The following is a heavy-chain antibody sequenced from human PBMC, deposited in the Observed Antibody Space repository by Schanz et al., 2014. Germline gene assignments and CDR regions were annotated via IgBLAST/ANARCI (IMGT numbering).Heavy chain of an antibody. J-gene: IGHJ2*01. V-gene: IGHV1-2*02. Sequence: QVQLVQSGAEVKKPGASVKVSCKASGYTFSDYYIHWVRQAPGQGLEWMGWINPNSGDTNYAQKFQGGVTMTRDTSISTAYMEVSRLKSDDTAVYYCARLSVAGRPHVNYWYFDLWGRGTLVTVSS. CDR3: ARLSVAGRPHVNYWYFDL. CDR1: GYTFSDYY. D-gene: IGHD6-19*01. CDR2: INPNSGDT.